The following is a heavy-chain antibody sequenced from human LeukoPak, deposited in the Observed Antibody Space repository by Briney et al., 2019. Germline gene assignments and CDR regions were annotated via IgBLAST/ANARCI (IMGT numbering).Heavy chain of an antibody. J-gene: IGHJ5*02. CDR1: GGSISSYY. Sequence: PSETLSLTCTVPGGSISSYYWSWIRQPPGKGLEWIGYIYYSGSTNYNPSLKSRVTISVDTSKNQFSLKLSSVTAADTAVYYCARVDYGDYADWFDPWGQGTLVTVSS. V-gene: IGHV4-59*01. D-gene: IGHD4-17*01. CDR2: IYYSGST. CDR3: ARVDYGDYADWFDP.